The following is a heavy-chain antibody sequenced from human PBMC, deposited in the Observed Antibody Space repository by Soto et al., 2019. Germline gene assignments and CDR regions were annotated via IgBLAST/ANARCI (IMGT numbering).Heavy chain of an antibody. CDR3: ARQGGYYGSGSFHNWFDP. D-gene: IGHD3-10*01. CDR1: GGSISSSSYY. CDR2: IYYSGST. Sequence: PSETLSLTCTVSGGSISSSSYYWGWIRQPPGKGLEWIGSIYYSGSTYYNPSLKSRVTISVDTSKNQFSLKLSSVTAADTAVYYCARQGGYYGSGSFHNWFDPWGQGTLVTVSS. J-gene: IGHJ5*02. V-gene: IGHV4-39*01.